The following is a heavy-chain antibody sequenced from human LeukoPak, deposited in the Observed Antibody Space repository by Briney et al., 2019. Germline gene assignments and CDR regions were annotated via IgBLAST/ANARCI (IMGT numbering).Heavy chain of an antibody. CDR3: ARDPSLRYFDWFNSGLDY. J-gene: IGHJ4*02. Sequence: ASVKVSCKASGYTFTSYGISWVRQAPGQGLEWMGWSSAYNGNTNYAQKLQGRVTMTTDTSTSTAYMELRSLRSDDTAVYYCARDPSLRYFDWFNSGLDYWGQGTLVTVSS. CDR2: SSAYNGNT. CDR1: GYTFTSYG. D-gene: IGHD3-9*01. V-gene: IGHV1-18*04.